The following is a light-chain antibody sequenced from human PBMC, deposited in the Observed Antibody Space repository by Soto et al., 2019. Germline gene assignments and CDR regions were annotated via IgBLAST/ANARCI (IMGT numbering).Light chain of an antibody. CDR2: KAS. CDR1: QSISSW. CDR3: QQYNSYPLT. V-gene: IGKV1-5*03. Sequence: DIQMTQSPSSLSASVGDRVTITWRASQSISSWLAWYQQKPGKAPKLLIYKASSLESGVPSRFSGSGSGTEYTLTISSLQPDDFATYYCQQYNSYPLTFGGGTKV. J-gene: IGKJ4*01.